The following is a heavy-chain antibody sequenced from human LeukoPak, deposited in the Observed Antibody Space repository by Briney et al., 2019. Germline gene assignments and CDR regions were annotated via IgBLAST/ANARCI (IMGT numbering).Heavy chain of an antibody. D-gene: IGHD2-21*01. J-gene: IGHJ4*01. CDR1: GLSLNNYA. CDR3: AKAPVTSCRGAFCYPFDY. Sequence: GGSLRLPCTASGLSLNNYAMSWVRQVPGEGLEWVSASSSSDDGKWYAESVRGRFTISRDTSKNTVYLQMNSLRVEDAGVYYCAKAPVTSCRGAFCYPFDYWGHGTLVTVSS. CDR2: SSSSDDGK. V-gene: IGHV3-23*01.